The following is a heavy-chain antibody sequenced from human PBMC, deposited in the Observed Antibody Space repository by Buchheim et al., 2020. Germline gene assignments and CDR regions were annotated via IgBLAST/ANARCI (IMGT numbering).Heavy chain of an antibody. D-gene: IGHD2-8*01. CDR1: GFTFSSYS. CDR2: ISSSSSTI. CDR3: ARDGGLGYCTNGVCPGGFDY. J-gene: IGHJ4*02. V-gene: IGHV3-48*01. Sequence: EVQLVESGGGLVQPGGSLRLSCAASGFTFSSYSMNWVRQAPGKGLEWVSYISSSSSTIYYADSVKGRFTISRDNAKNSLYLQMKSLRAEDTAVYYCARDGGLGYCTNGVCPGGFDYWGQGTL.